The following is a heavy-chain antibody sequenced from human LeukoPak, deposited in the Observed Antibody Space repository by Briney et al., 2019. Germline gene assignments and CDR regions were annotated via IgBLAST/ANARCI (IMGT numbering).Heavy chain of an antibody. Sequence: IRSETLSLICTVSGGSISSYYWSWIRQPPGKGLERIGYIYYSGSTNYNPSLKSRVTISVDTSKNQFSLKLSSVTAADTAVYYCAIRLAYGSGRPWDYWGQGTLVTVSS. CDR3: AIRLAYGSGRPWDY. CDR2: IYYSGST. J-gene: IGHJ4*02. CDR1: GGSISSYY. D-gene: IGHD3-10*01. V-gene: IGHV4-59*12.